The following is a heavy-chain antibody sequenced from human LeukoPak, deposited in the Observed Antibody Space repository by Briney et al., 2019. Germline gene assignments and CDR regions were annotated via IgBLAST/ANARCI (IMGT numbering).Heavy chain of an antibody. D-gene: IGHD2-15*01. CDR3: ARVIDPYYYYGMDV. CDR1: GYTFTNYN. Sequence: ASVKVSCKASGYTFTNYNINWVRQATGQGLEWMGWMNPNSGNTGYAQQFQGRVTMTRDTSTSTAYMELSSLRSEDTAVYYCARVIDPYYYYGMDVWGQGTTIIVSS. J-gene: IGHJ6*02. V-gene: IGHV1-8*01. CDR2: MNPNSGNT.